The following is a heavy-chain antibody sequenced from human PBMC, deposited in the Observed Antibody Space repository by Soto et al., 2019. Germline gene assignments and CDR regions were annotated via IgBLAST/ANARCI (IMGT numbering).Heavy chain of an antibody. J-gene: IGHJ6*03. Sequence: QVQLVQSGAEVKKPGSSVKVSCKASGGTFSSYTISWVRQAPGQGLEWMGRIIPILGIANYAQKFQGRVTITADKSTSKAYMELSSLRSEDTAVYYCARGDYDILTGLPPYYYMDVWGKGTTVTVSS. CDR2: IIPILGIA. D-gene: IGHD3-9*01. CDR3: ARGDYDILTGLPPYYYMDV. CDR1: GGTFSSYT. V-gene: IGHV1-69*02.